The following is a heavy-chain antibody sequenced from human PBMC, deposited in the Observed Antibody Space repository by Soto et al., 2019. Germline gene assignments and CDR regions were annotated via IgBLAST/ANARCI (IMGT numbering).Heavy chain of an antibody. V-gene: IGHV4-34*01. D-gene: IGHD1-20*01. CDR1: GGSFSGYY. CDR2: INHSGST. Sequence: QVQLQQWGAGLLKPSETLSLTCAVYGGSFSGYYWSWIRQPPGKGLEWIGEINHSGSTNYNPSLKSRVTISVDTSKNQFSLKLSSVTAADTAVYYCARARYNWNYYFDYWGQGTLFTVSS. CDR3: ARARYNWNYYFDY. J-gene: IGHJ4*02.